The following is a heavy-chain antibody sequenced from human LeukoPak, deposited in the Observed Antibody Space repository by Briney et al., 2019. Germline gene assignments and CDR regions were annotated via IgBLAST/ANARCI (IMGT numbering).Heavy chain of an antibody. D-gene: IGHD4-17*01. CDR2: ISGYSGNS. CDR1: GYAFDSFG. Sequence: GASVKVSCKASGYAFDSFGISWVRQVPGRGLEWMGWISGYSGNSNSAQKLQGRLIMTTDNSTGTAYMDLRSLTSDDTAFYYCLRVGATYGDPLEFDYWGQGTLVTVSS. V-gene: IGHV1-18*01. J-gene: IGHJ4*02. CDR3: LRVGATYGDPLEFDY.